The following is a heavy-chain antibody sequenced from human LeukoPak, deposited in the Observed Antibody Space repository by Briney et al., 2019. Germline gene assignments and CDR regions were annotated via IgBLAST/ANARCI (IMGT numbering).Heavy chain of an antibody. V-gene: IGHV3-33*06. Sequence: GGSLRLSCAASGFTFSSYGMHWVRQAPGKGLEWVAVMLYDGSNKYYANSVKGRFTISRDNSKNTLYLQMNSLRAEDTAVYYCANGDYYDSSGYYPFDYWGQGILVTVSS. CDR3: ANGDYYDSSGYYPFDY. D-gene: IGHD3-22*01. CDR2: MLYDGSNK. J-gene: IGHJ4*02. CDR1: GFTFSSYG.